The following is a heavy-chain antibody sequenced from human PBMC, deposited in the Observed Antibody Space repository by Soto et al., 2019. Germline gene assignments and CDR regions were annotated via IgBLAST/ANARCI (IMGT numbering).Heavy chain of an antibody. CDR2: IKQDGSEK. V-gene: IGHV3-7*04. J-gene: IGHJ3*02. Sequence: PAGSLGLSCASSGFTFSISGMSWVCQAQGKGLEWVANIKQDGSEKYYVDSVKGRFTISRDNAKNSLYLQMNSLRAEDTAVYYCARGPVLRYFGNAFDIWGQGTMVTVSS. D-gene: IGHD3-9*01. CDR3: ARGPVLRYFGNAFDI. CDR1: GFTFSISG.